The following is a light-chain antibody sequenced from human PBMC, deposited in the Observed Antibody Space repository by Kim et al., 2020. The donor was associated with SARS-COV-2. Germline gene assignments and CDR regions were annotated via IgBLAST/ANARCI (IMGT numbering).Light chain of an antibody. CDR2: KAS. CDR1: QSISSW. CDR3: QQYKSYLFN. Sequence: DIQMTQSPSTLSASVGDRVTITCRASQSISSWLAWYQQKPGKAPKLLIYKASSLESGVPSRFSGSGSGTEFTLTISSLQPDDFATYYCQQYKSYLFNFGPGTKVDIK. J-gene: IGKJ3*01. V-gene: IGKV1-5*03.